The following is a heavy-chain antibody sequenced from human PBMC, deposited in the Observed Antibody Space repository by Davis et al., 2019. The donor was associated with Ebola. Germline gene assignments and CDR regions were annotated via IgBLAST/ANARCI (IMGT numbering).Heavy chain of an antibody. D-gene: IGHD6-19*01. J-gene: IGHJ6*02. CDR3: ASHSSGWVDYYYGMDV. CDR2: IYSGGST. V-gene: IGHV3-53*04. Sequence: PGGSLRLSCAASGFTVSSNYMSWVRQAPGKGLEWVSVIYSGGSTYYADSVKGRFTISRHNSKNTLYLQMNSLRAEDTAVYYCASHSSGWVDYYYGMDVWGQGTTVTVSS. CDR1: GFTVSSNY.